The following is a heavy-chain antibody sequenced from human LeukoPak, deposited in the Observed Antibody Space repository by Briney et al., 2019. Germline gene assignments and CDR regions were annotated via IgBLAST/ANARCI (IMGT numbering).Heavy chain of an antibody. CDR3: ARDPDYGDPY. CDR2: IYSGGST. D-gene: IGHD4-17*01. CDR1: GFTVSSNY. Sequence: GGSLRLSCAASGFTVSSNYMSWVRQAPGKGLEWVSVIYSGGSTYYADSVKGRFTISRDNAKSSIYLQMNNLRVEDTAVYYCARDPDYGDPYWGQGTLVTVSS. J-gene: IGHJ4*02. V-gene: IGHV3-53*01.